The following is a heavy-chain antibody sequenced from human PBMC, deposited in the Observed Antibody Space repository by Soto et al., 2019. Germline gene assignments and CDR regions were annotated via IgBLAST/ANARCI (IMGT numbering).Heavy chain of an antibody. CDR3: AGGEHASTWFYFDY. D-gene: IGHD6-13*01. CDR1: GGTFSSYA. Sequence: QVQLVQSGAEVKKPGSSVKVSCKASGGTFSSYAISWVRQAPGQGLEWMGDIIPIFSTTRHAQKFQGRVTITADESTTTAYMELNSLTSYDTAVYYCAGGEHASTWFYFDYWGQGTLVTVSS. V-gene: IGHV1-69*01. J-gene: IGHJ4*02. CDR2: IIPIFSTT.